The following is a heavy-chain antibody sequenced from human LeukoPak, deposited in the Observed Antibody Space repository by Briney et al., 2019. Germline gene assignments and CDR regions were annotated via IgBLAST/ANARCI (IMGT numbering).Heavy chain of an antibody. CDR1: EFTFSNYD. CDR2: ISSNGGST. V-gene: IGHV3-64*02. D-gene: IGHD3-10*01. Sequence: GGSLRLSCAAFEFTFSNYDMHWVRQAPGKGLEYVSGISSNGGSTYYAGSVKGRFTISRDNSKNTVNLQMGSLRIEDTAVYHCARMTLYGSGTVDWGQGILVTVSS. J-gene: IGHJ4*02. CDR3: ARMTLYGSGTVD.